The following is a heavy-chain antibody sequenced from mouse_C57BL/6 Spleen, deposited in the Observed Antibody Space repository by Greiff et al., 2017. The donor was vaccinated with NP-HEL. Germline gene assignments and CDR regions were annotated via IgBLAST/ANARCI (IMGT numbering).Heavy chain of an antibody. CDR1: GFTFSDYY. CDR3: ARRSTMITTSRYFDV. D-gene: IGHD2-4*01. CDR2: ISNGGGST. Sequence: EVKLMESGGGLVQPGGSLKLSCAASGFTFSDYYMYWVRQTPEKRLEWVAYISNGGGSTYYPDTVKGRFTISRDNAKNTLYLQMSRLKSEDTAMYYCARRSTMITTSRYFDVWGTGTTVTVSS. J-gene: IGHJ1*03. V-gene: IGHV5-12*01.